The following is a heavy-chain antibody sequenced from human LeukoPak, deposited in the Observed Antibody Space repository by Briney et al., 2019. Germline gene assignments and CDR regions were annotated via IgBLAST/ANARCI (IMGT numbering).Heavy chain of an antibody. CDR3: ARRQGCSSTRCPPDS. V-gene: IGHV5-51*01. D-gene: IGHD2-2*01. J-gene: IGHJ4*02. CDR1: GYSFTTYW. CDR2: IYPGDAAT. Sequence: GESRKISCRGSGYSFTTYWFGRVRQMPGKGLEWMVIIYPGDAATRYSPSFQGQFTMSADKSINTPYLQWSSRKASDTAMYYCARRQGCSSTRCPPDSWGQGNPVSVSS.